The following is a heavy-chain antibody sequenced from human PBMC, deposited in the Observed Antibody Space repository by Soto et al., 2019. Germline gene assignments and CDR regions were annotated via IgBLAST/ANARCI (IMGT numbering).Heavy chain of an antibody. J-gene: IGHJ5*02. CDR1: GDSITSGGYS. CDR3: ALWTYNYFDP. CDR2: IYHSGST. V-gene: IGHV4-30-2*01. Sequence: SETLSLTCDVSGDSITSGGYSWSCIRQAPGKGLEWIGYIYHSGSTYYNPSLRSRVTFSVDRSKNQLSLRLRSVTAAETAVYFCALWTYNYFDPWGQGTLVTVSS. D-gene: IGHD3-10*01.